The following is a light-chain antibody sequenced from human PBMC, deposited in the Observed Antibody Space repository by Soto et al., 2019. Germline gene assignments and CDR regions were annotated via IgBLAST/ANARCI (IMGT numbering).Light chain of an antibody. CDR1: SSDVGGYNY. Sequence: QSALTQPPSASGSPGLSVTISCTGTSSDVGGYNYVSWYQQHPGKAPKLMIYEVSKRPSGVPDRFSGSKSGNTASLTVSGLQAEDEADYYCSSYTVSSTYYVFGSGTKVTVL. CDR2: EVS. CDR3: SSYTVSSTYYV. J-gene: IGLJ1*01. V-gene: IGLV2-8*01.